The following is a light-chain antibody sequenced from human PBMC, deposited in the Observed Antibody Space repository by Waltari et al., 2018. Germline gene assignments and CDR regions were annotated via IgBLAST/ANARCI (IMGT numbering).Light chain of an antibody. J-gene: IGLJ2*01. Sequence: QSAPTQPPSASGSPGPAVPLSCPGTHRDIGCYNCVSWYQQHPGKAPKLMIYDVTKRPSGVPDRFSGSKSGNTAYLTVSGLQAEDEADYYCNSYAGTNTMVFGGGTKLTVL. V-gene: IGLV2-8*01. CDR1: HRDIGCYNC. CDR3: NSYAGTNTMV. CDR2: DVT.